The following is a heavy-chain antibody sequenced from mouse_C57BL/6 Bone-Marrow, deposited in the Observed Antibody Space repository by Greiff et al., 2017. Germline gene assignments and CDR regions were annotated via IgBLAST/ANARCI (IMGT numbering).Heavy chain of an antibody. CDR2: IDPSDSYT. CDR3: ARCDYDWFAY. D-gene: IGHD2-4*01. Sequence: QVQLQQPGAELVRPGTSVKLSCKASGYTFTSYWMHWVKQRPGQGLEWIGVIDPSDSYTNYNQKFKGKATLTVDTSSSTAYMQLSSLTSEDSAVYYCARCDYDWFAYWGQGTLVTVSA. CDR1: GYTFTSYW. J-gene: IGHJ3*01. V-gene: IGHV1-59*01.